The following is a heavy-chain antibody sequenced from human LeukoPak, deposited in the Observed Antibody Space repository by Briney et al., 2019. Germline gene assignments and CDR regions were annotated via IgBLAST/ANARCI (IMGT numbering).Heavy chain of an antibody. Sequence: ASVKVSCKASGYTFTAFYVHWVRQAPGQGLEWMGWINPNSGGTNYAQKFQGRVTMTRDTSISTTYMELSRLRSDDTAVYYCAGDLPDCSGGSCYYYYYYMDVWGKGTTVTISS. J-gene: IGHJ6*03. CDR2: INPNSGGT. CDR3: AGDLPDCSGGSCYYYYYYMDV. D-gene: IGHD2-15*01. CDR1: GYTFTAFY. V-gene: IGHV1-2*02.